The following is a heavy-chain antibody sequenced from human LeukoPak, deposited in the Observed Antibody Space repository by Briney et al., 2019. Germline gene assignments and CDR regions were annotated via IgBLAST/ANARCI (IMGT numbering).Heavy chain of an antibody. D-gene: IGHD7-27*01. V-gene: IGHV4-59*01. Sequence: IWYIYYSGSTNYNPSLKSRVTISVDTSKNQFSLKLSSVTAADTAVYYCARVTRLGAFDIWGQGTMVTVSS. CDR2: IYYSGST. J-gene: IGHJ3*02. CDR3: ARVTRLGAFDI.